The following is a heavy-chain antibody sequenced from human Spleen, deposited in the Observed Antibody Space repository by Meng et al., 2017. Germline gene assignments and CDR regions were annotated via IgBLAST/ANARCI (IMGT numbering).Heavy chain of an antibody. J-gene: IGHJ5*02. CDR1: GGSTSSYF. CDR2: IYYSGST. Sequence: SETLSLTCTMSGGSTSSYFRSWIRQPPGKGLEWIGYIYYSGSTNYNPSLKSRVTISLETSKNQFSLTLSSVTAADTAVYYCARITYYYGSGRGFDPWGQGTLVTVSS. CDR3: ARITYYYGSGRGFDP. D-gene: IGHD3-10*01. V-gene: IGHV4-59*12.